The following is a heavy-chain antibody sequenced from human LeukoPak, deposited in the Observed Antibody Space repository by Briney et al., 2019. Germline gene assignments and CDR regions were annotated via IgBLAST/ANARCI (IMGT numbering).Heavy chain of an antibody. CDR3: AKGFSSGPWDACDI. D-gene: IGHD3-22*01. CDR1: GFTFSSYG. CDR2: ISYDGSKK. V-gene: IGHV3-30*18. J-gene: IGHJ3*02. Sequence: QPGGSLRLSCAASGFTFSSYGMHWVRQAPGKGLEWVAVISYDGSKKYYADSVKGRFTISRDSSKNMLYLQMNSLRVEDTAVYYCAKGFSSGPWDACDIWGQGTMVTVSS.